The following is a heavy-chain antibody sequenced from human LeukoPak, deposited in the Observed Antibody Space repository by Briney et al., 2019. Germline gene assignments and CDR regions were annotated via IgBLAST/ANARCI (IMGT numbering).Heavy chain of an antibody. V-gene: IGHV3-21*01. CDR2: ISSSSSYI. Sequence: PGGSLRLSCAASGFTFSSYSMNWVRQAPGKGLEWVSSISSSSSYIYYADSVKGRFTISRDNAKNSLYLQMNSLRAEDTAVYYCARDGEPGYATQNWFDPWGQGTLVTVSS. CDR3: ARDGEPGYATQNWFDP. D-gene: IGHD2-15*01. J-gene: IGHJ5*02. CDR1: GFTFSSYS.